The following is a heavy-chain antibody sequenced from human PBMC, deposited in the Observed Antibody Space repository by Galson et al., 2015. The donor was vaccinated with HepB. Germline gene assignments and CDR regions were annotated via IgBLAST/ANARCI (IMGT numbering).Heavy chain of an antibody. D-gene: IGHD6-13*01. Sequence: SLRLSCAASGFGLSTYWIDWVRQSPGKGLLWVSRINSDGSDTSHADSVRGRFTISRDNVKNTLYLQMNSLRVEDTGVYYCARTLRIAPDPQRAWEYFPYGMDVWGQGTTVTVSS. J-gene: IGHJ6*02. V-gene: IGHV3-74*01. CDR2: INSDGSDT. CDR3: ARTLRIAPDPQRAWEYFPYGMDV. CDR1: GFGLSTYW.